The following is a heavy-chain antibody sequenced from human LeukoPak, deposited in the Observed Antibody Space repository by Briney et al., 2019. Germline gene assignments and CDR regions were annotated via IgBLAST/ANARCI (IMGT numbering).Heavy chain of an antibody. CDR3: ARIPNSANFPNWFDP. J-gene: IGHJ5*02. D-gene: IGHD4/OR15-4a*01. Sequence: SETLSLTCAVYGGSFSGYYWSWIRQPPGKGLEWIGEINHSGSTNYNPSLKSRVTISVDTSKNQFSLKLSSVTAADTAVYYCARIPNSANFPNWFDPWGQGTLVTVSS. V-gene: IGHV4-34*01. CDR1: GGSFSGYY. CDR2: INHSGST.